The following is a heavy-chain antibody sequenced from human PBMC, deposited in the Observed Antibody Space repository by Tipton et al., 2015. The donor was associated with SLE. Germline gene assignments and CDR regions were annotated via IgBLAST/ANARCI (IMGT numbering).Heavy chain of an antibody. Sequence: LRLSCTVSGGSISSSSYYWGWIRQPPGKGLGWIGSIYYSGSTCYNPSLKSRVTISVDTSKNQFSLKLSSVTAADTAVYYCARDAEGAPAEAFDIWGQGTMVTVSS. CDR1: GGSISSSSYY. CDR2: IYYSGST. J-gene: IGHJ3*02. CDR3: ARDAEGAPAEAFDI. D-gene: IGHD2-2*01. V-gene: IGHV4-39*07.